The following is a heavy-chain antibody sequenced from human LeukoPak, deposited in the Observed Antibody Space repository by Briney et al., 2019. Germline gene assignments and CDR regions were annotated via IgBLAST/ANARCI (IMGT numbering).Heavy chain of an antibody. J-gene: IGHJ4*02. V-gene: IGHV3-21*01. CDR1: GFTFSSYS. CDR3: AKDRRLSGSYSDF. Sequence: GWSLRLSCAASGFTFSSYSMNWVRQAPGKGLEWVSSISSSSSYIYYADSVKGRFTISRDNAKNSLYLQMNSLRAEDTAVYYCAKDRRLSGSYSDFWGQGTLVTVSS. D-gene: IGHD1-26*01. CDR2: ISSSSSYI.